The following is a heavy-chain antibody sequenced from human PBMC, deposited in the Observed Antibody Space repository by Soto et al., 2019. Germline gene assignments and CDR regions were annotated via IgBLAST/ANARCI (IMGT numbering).Heavy chain of an antibody. V-gene: IGHV4-4*02. Sequence: SETLSRTCAVSGGSFTSNNWWTWVRQPPGQGLEWIGEIYRTGSTNYNPSLKSRVTISLDKSENQFSLKVTSLTAADTAVYYCASRDPGTSVDYWGQGTLVTVSS. CDR2: IYRTGST. D-gene: IGHD1-7*01. CDR1: GGSFTSNNW. CDR3: ASRDPGTSVDY. J-gene: IGHJ4*02.